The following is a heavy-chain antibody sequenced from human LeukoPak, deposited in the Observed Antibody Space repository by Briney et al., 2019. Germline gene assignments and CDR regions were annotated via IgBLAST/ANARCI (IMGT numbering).Heavy chain of an antibody. CDR3: ARGNGNNYGYLDY. D-gene: IGHD5-18*01. V-gene: IGHV3-33*01. J-gene: IGHJ4*02. CDR1: GFTFSSSG. CDR2: IWFDGSQK. Sequence: RESLRLSCEPSGFTFSSSGMHWVRQAPGKGLEWVAVIWFDGSQKYYADSVKGRFTISRDNSKNTLSLEMNSLRDEDTAVYYCARGNGNNYGYLDYWGQGTVVTVST.